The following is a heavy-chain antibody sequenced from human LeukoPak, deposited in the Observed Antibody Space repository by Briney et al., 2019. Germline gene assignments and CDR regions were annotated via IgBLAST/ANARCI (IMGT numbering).Heavy chain of an antibody. V-gene: IGHV3-30*18. CDR3: AKGQRRYYYGSGSNYFDY. CDR1: GFTFNNYG. D-gene: IGHD3-10*01. Sequence: GGSLRLSCAASGFTFNNYGMQWVRQTPGKGLEWVTVISCDGGTQYYADSVKGRFTVSRDDSKNTLYLQMNSLRSEDTAVFYCAKGQRRYYYGSGSNYFDYWGQGALVTVSS. CDR2: ISCDGGTQ. J-gene: IGHJ4*02.